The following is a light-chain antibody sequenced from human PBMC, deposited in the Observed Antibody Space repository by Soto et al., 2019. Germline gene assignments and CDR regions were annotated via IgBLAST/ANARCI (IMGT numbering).Light chain of an antibody. CDR1: QSINNL. CDR2: KAS. J-gene: IGKJ1*01. V-gene: IGKV1-5*03. Sequence: DIQMTQSPSTLSASLVDRVAITCRASQSINNLLVWYQQKPGNAPKLLIYKASKLESGVPSRFSGSGSGTDFTLTINSLQPDDFATYYCQQYYSYPWTFGQGTKVEIK. CDR3: QQYYSYPWT.